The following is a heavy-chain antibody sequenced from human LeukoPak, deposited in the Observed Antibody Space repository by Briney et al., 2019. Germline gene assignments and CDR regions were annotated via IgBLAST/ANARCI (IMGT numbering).Heavy chain of an antibody. CDR3: ARGLLAATFDY. Sequence: PSETLSLTCTVSGGSISSYYWSWIRQPPGKGLEWIGYIYCSGSTNYNPSLKSRVTISVDTSKNQFSLKLSSVTAADTAVYYCARGLLAATFDYWGQGTLVTVSS. CDR2: IYCSGST. CDR1: GGSISSYY. J-gene: IGHJ4*02. V-gene: IGHV4-59*08. D-gene: IGHD6-13*01.